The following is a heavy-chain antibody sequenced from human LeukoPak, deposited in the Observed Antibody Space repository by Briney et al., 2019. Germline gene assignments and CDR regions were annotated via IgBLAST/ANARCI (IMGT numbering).Heavy chain of an antibody. CDR2: ISGSSSYI. D-gene: IGHD2-8*01. CDR1: GFTFSSYS. V-gene: IGHV3-21*01. J-gene: IGHJ4*02. CDR3: ALIIGNNGLFDY. Sequence: GGSLRLSCAASGFTFSSYSMNWVRQAPGKGLEWVPSISGSSSYIYYADSVKGRFTISRDNAKNSLYLQINSLRAEDTAVYYCALIIGNNGLFDYWGQGTLVTVSS.